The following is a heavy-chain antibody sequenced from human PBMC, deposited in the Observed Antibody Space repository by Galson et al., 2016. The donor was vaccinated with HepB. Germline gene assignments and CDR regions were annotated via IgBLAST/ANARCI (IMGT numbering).Heavy chain of an antibody. D-gene: IGHD6-19*01. J-gene: IGHJ4*02. CDR2: VTNSGVTT. Sequence: SLRLSCAASGFNFDSYAMTWVRQAPGKGLDWVSSVTNSGVTTHYADSVKGRFTLSKDNSKNTHYLQMNILRAEDTAVYYCAPHSVTVGGYFAYWGQGTLVTVSS. CDR1: GFNFDSYA. V-gene: IGHV3-23*01. CDR3: APHSVTVGGYFAY.